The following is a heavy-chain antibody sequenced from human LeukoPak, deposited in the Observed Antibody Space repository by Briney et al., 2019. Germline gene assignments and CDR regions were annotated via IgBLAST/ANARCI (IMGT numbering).Heavy chain of an antibody. CDR3: ARHVPDILTGSFCAFDI. J-gene: IGHJ3*02. CDR1: GGSISSYY. Sequence: SETLSLTCTVSGGSISSYYWSWIRQPPGKGLEWIGYIYYSGSTNYNPSLKSRVTISVDTSKNQFSLKLSSVTAADTAVYYCARHVPDILTGSFCAFDIWGQGTMVTVSS. V-gene: IGHV4-59*08. D-gene: IGHD3-9*01. CDR2: IYYSGST.